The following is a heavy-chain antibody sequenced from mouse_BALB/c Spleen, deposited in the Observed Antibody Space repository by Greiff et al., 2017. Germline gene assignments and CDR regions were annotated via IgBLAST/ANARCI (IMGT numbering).Heavy chain of an antibody. V-gene: IGHV3-6*02. Sequence: EVQVVESGPGLVKPSQSLSLTCSVTGYSITSGYYWNWIRQFPGNKLEWMGYISYDGSNNYNPSLKNRISITRDTSKNQFFLKLNSVTTEDTATYYCARVDGNYDWFAYWGQGTLVTVSA. CDR1: GYSITSGYY. CDR2: ISYDGSN. J-gene: IGHJ3*01. CDR3: ARVDGNYDWFAY. D-gene: IGHD2-1*01.